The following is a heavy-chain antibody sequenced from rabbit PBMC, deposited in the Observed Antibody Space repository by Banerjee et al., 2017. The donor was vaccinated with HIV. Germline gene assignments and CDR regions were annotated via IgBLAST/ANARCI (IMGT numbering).Heavy chain of an antibody. CDR1: GFTPSSYW. Sequence: EESGGDLVKPEGSLTLTCTASGFTPSSYWICWVRQAPGKGLEWIGCIDTSNRDTTQYATWAKGRFTISKTSSTTVTLQMTSLTAADTATYFCAHGGDDYGGYKLWGPGTLVTVS. V-gene: IGHV1S45*01. D-gene: IGHD2-1*01. CDR2: IDTSNRDTT. CDR3: AHGGDDYGGYKL. J-gene: IGHJ4*01.